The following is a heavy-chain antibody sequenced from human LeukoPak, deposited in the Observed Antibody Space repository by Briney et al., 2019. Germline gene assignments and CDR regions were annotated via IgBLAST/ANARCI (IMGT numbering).Heavy chain of an antibody. J-gene: IGHJ6*03. CDR1: GFTFSSYA. CDR2: ISYDGINK. V-gene: IGHV3-30*04. Sequence: PGTSLRLSCAASGFTFSSYAMHWVRQAPGKGLEWVALISYDGINKYNADSVKGRFTISRDNSKNTLYLQMKSLRAEDTAVYYCAKGGGYEAQYYYYYLDVWGKGTTVTISS. CDR3: AKGGGYEAQYYYYYLDV. D-gene: IGHD5-12*01.